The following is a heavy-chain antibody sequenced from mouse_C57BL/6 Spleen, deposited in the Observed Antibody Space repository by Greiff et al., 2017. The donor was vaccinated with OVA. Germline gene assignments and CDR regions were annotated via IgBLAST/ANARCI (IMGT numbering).Heavy chain of an antibody. J-gene: IGHJ3*01. CDR3: AGDVGFAY. V-gene: IGHV1-26*01. CDR1: GYTFTDYY. Sequence: EVQLQQSGPELVKPGASVKISCKASGYTFTDYYMNWVKQSHGKCLEWIGDINPNNGGTSYNQKFKGKATLTVDKSSSTAYMELRSLTSEDSAVYYCAGDVGFAYWGQGTLVTVSA. CDR2: INPNNGGT.